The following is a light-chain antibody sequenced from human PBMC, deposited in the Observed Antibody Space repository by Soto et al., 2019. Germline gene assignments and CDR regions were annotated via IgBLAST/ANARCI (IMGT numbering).Light chain of an antibody. Sequence: QSALTQPPSASGSPGQSVTISCTGTSSDVGGYNYVSWYQQHPGKAPKLMIYEVTKRPSGVPDRFSGSESGNTASLTVSGLQAEDEADYYCSSYAGSSTYVVFGGGTKVTVL. CDR2: EVT. CDR1: SSDVGGYNY. J-gene: IGLJ2*01. CDR3: SSYAGSSTYVV. V-gene: IGLV2-8*01.